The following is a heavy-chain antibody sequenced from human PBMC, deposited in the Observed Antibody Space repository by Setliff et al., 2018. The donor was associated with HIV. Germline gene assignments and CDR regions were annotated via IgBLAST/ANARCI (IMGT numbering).Heavy chain of an antibody. Sequence: PGGSLRLSCAASGFTFSSFAVSWVRQAPGKGPEWVSSISGHSVTTYYADSVKGRFTVSRDNSKNTLYLQMNSLRAEDTAVYYCARSYYGSTTSYGMDVWGQGTTVTVSS. CDR1: GFTFSSFA. V-gene: IGHV3-23*01. J-gene: IGHJ6*02. CDR2: ISGHSVTT. CDR3: ARSYYGSTTSYGMDV. D-gene: IGHD3-10*01.